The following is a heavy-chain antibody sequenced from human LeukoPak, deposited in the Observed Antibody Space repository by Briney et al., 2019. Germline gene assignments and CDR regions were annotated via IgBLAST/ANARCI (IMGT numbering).Heavy chain of an antibody. CDR3: ARGFNIGYYDILTGYYGDYFDY. J-gene: IGHJ4*02. Sequence: SETLSLTCTVSGGSISSYYWSWIRQPPGKGLEWIGYIYYSGSTNYNPSLKSRVTISVDTSKNQFSLKLSSVTAADTAVYYCARGFNIGYYDILTGYYGDYFDYWGQGTLVTVSS. D-gene: IGHD3-9*01. CDR1: GGSISSYY. V-gene: IGHV4-59*01. CDR2: IYYSGST.